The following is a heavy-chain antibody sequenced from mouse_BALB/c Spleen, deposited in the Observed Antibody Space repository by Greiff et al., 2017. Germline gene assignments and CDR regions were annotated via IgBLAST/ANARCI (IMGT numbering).Heavy chain of an antibody. V-gene: IGHV5-17*02. J-gene: IGHJ3*01. CDR3: ARSSRWSWFAY. CDR1: GFTFSSFG. Sequence: EVKLQESGGGLVQPGGSRKLSCAASGFTFSSFGMHWVRQAPEKGLEWVAYISSGSSTIYYADTVKGRFTISRDNPKNTLFLQMTSLRSEDTAMYYCARSSRWSWFAYWGQGTLVTVSA. D-gene: IGHD2-3*01. CDR2: ISSGSSTI.